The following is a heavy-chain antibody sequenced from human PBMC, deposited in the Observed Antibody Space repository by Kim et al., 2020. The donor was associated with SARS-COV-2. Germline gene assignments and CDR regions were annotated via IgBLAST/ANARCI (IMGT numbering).Heavy chain of an antibody. J-gene: IGHJ4*02. D-gene: IGHD6-13*01. CDR1: GGSFSGYY. CDR3: ARGLSEEGRAAADFDY. CDR2: INHSGST. Sequence: SETLSLTCAVYGGSFSGYYWSWIRQPPGKGLEWIGEINHSGSTNYNPSLKSRVTISVDTSKNQFSLKLSSVTAADTAVYYCARGLSEEGRAAADFDYWGQGTLVTVSS. V-gene: IGHV4-34*01.